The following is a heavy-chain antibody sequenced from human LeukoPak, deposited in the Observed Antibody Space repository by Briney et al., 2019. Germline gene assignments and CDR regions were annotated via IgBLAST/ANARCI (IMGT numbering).Heavy chain of an antibody. CDR3: ARDGSSNYYYYYYGMDV. Sequence: GGSLRLSCAASGFTFSNHAMNWVRQAPGKGLEWVTTISFDGTDKYYADSVKGRFTISRDNSKNTLYLQMNSLRAEDTAVYYCARDGSSNYYYYYYGMDVWGQGTTVTVSS. CDR1: GFTFSNHA. J-gene: IGHJ6*02. V-gene: IGHV3-30-3*01. CDR2: ISFDGTDK. D-gene: IGHD4-11*01.